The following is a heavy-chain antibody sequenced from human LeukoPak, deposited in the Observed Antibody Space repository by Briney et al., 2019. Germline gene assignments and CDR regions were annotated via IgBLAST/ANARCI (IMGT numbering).Heavy chain of an antibody. V-gene: IGHV3-21*01. CDR2: IYSGSTYI. J-gene: IGHJ4*02. D-gene: IGHD5-24*01. CDR3: ARDDKNGMATVDY. CDR1: GFTFSNYT. Sequence: PGGTLRLSCAGSGFTFSNYTMNWVRQVAGKGLQWISSIYSGSTYIYYADSLKGRFTISRDDAKNSLYLQMNSLRAEDTAVYYCARDDKNGMATVDYWGQGTLVTVSS.